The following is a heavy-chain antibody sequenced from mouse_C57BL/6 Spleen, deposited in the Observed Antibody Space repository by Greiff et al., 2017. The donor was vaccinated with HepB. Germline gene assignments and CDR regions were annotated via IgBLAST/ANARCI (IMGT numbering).Heavy chain of an antibody. CDR3: ASGDYHYAMDY. J-gene: IGHJ4*01. V-gene: IGHV5-17*01. D-gene: IGHD2-4*01. CDR1: GFTFSDYG. Sequence: DVMLVESGGGLVKPGGSLKLSCAASGFTFSDYGMHWVRQAPEKGLEWVAYISSGSSTIYYADTVKGRFTISRDNAKNTLFLQMTSLRSEDTAMYYCASGDYHYAMDYWGQGTSVTVSS. CDR2: ISSGSSTI.